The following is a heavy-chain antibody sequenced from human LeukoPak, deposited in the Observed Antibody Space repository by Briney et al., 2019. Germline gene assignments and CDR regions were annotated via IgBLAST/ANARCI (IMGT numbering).Heavy chain of an antibody. CDR2: IIPILGIA. J-gene: IGHJ4*02. CDR3: ARTNDYGDYVDY. V-gene: IGHV1-69*04. CDR1: GGTFSSYA. D-gene: IGHD4-17*01. Sequence: SVKVSCKASGGTFSSYAISWVRQAPGQGLEWMGRIIPILGIANYAQKFQGRVTITADKSTSTDYMEVSSLRSEDTAVYYCARTNDYGDYVDYWGQGTLVTVSS.